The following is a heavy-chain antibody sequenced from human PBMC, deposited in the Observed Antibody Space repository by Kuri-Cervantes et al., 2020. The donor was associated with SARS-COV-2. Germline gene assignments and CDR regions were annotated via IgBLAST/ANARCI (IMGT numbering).Heavy chain of an antibody. J-gene: IGHJ4*02. CDR3: AKSFLTAGSLSY. D-gene: IGHD6-13*01. V-gene: IGHV3-23*01. CDR2: ISGSGGST. CDR1: GFTFSSYA. Sequence: LSLTCAASGFTFSSYAMSWVRQAPGKGLEWVSAISGSGGSTYYADSVKGRFTISRDNSKNTLYLQMNSLRAEDTAVYYCAKSFLTAGSLSYWGQGTLVTVSS.